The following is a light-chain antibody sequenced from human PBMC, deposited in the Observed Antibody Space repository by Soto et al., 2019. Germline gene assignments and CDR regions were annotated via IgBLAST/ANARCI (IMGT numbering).Light chain of an antibody. CDR2: DVR. Sequence: QSVLTQPASVSGSPGQSITISCTGTSSDVGGYNYVSWYQQHPGKAPKLMIYDVRNRPSGVSNRFSGSKSVNTASLTISGLQAEDEADYYCSSYTSSSTLVFGTGTKVTVL. CDR3: SSYTSSSTLV. CDR1: SSDVGGYNY. V-gene: IGLV2-14*01. J-gene: IGLJ1*01.